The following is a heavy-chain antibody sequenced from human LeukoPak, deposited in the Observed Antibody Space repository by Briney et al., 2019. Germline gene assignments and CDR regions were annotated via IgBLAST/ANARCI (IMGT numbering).Heavy chain of an antibody. CDR3: ARDLVDRSSWDSHWYFDL. CDR1: GGSISSGSYY. D-gene: IGHD6-13*01. V-gene: IGHV4-61*02. J-gene: IGHJ2*01. CDR2: IYTSGST. Sequence: PSQTLSLTCTVSGGSISSGSYYWSWIRQPAGKGLEWIGRIYTSGSTNYNPSLKSRLTISMDTSKNQFSLKLSSVTAADTAVYYCARDLVDRSSWDSHWYFDLWGRGTLVTVSS.